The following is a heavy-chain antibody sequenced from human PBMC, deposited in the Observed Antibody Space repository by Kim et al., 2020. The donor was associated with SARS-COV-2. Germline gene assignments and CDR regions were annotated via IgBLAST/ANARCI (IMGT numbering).Heavy chain of an antibody. CDR3: ARRGYYDSSGYYRNEGFDP. V-gene: IGHV5-51*01. D-gene: IGHD3-22*01. Sequence: GESLKISCKGSGYSFTSYWIGWVRQMPGKGLEWMGTIYPGDSDTRYSPSFQGQVTISADKSISTAYLQWSSLKASDTAMYYCARRGYYDSSGYYRNEGFDPWGQGTLVTVSS. J-gene: IGHJ5*02. CDR2: IYPGDSDT. CDR1: GYSFTSYW.